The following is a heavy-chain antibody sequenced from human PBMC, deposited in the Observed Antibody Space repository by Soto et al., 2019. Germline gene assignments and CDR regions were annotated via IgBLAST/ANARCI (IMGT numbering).Heavy chain of an antibody. Sequence: PGGSLRLSCADSGFTFSASGIHWVRQASGKGLEWIGHIKNKPNSYATEYAASVKGRFTISRDDPQNTAYLQMNNLKSEDTAVYYCTRQSARWEDWFDPWGQGTLVTVSS. J-gene: IGHJ5*02. D-gene: IGHD1-26*01. CDR3: TRQSARWEDWFDP. V-gene: IGHV3-73*01. CDR1: GFTFSASG. CDR2: IKNKPNSYAT.